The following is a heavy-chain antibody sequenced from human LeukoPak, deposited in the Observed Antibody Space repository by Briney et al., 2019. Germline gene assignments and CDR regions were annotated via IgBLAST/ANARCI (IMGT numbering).Heavy chain of an antibody. CDR1: GFTFSNYG. D-gene: IGHD4-17*01. J-gene: IGHJ4*02. CDR3: AKARPTRGSVYFGY. CDR2: ISYDGSNE. V-gene: IGHV3-30*18. Sequence: PGRSLRLSCAASGFTFSNYGMHWVRQAPGEGLEWVAVISYDGSNEYYADSVKGRFTISRDNSKNTLYLQMNSLRAEDTAVYYCAKARPTRGSVYFGYWGQGTLVTVSS.